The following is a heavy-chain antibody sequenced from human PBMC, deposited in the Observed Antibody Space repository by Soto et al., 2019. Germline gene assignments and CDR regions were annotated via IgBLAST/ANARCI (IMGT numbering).Heavy chain of an antibody. V-gene: IGHV3-74*01. Sequence: EVQLVESGGGLVQPGGSLRLSCAASGFTFRSHWMHWVRQAPGKGLVWVSHINNDGSGTTYADSVKGRFTISRDNAENTIYLQMNSLRVEDTAVYYCTRDSSLSFDCWGQGALVTVSS. CDR1: GFTFRSHW. CDR3: TRDSSLSFDC. J-gene: IGHJ4*02. CDR2: INNDGSGT.